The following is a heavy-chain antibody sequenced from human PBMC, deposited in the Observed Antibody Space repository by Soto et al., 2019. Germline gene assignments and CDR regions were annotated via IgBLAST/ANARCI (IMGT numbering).Heavy chain of an antibody. CDR1: GYTFTTYA. Sequence: GASVKVSCKASGYTFTTYAIHWVRQAPGQGLEWMGWINAGNGNTEFSERFRGRVTITRDTSASTAHMELTGLTSEDTAVYYCARRFKTDGWLEPWGQGTLVTVSS. CDR2: INAGNGNT. J-gene: IGHJ5*02. CDR3: ARRFKTDGWLEP. V-gene: IGHV1-3*01. D-gene: IGHD2-21*02.